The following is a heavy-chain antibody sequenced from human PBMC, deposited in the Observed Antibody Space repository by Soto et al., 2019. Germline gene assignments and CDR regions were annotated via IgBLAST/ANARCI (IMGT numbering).Heavy chain of an antibody. CDR3: ARAEEPDSYYFDY. D-gene: IGHD1-1*01. CDR1: GFTFSSYA. V-gene: IGHV3-30-3*01. J-gene: IGHJ4*02. CDR2: ISYDGSNK. Sequence: QVQLVESGGGVVQPGRSLRLSCAASGFTFSSYAMHWVRQAPGKGLEWVAVISYDGSNKYYEDSVKGRFTISRDNSKNTLYLQMNSLRAEDTAVYYCARAEEPDSYYFDYGGQGTLVTVSS.